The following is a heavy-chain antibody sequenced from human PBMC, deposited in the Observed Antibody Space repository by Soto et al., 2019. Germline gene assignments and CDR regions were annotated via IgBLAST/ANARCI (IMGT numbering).Heavy chain of an antibody. CDR3: AKDRGSGWYEDFDY. CDR1: GYTFIAYY. J-gene: IGHJ4*02. D-gene: IGHD6-19*01. CDR2: INPNSGRT. V-gene: IGHV1-2*02. Sequence: QVQLVQSGAEVKKPGASVKVSYKTSGYTFIAYYLHWVRQAPGQGLEWMGWINPNSGRTNYAQNFQGRVTLTGDTSIITAYMELSSLSSDYTAVYYCAKDRGSGWYEDFDYWGQGTLVTVSS.